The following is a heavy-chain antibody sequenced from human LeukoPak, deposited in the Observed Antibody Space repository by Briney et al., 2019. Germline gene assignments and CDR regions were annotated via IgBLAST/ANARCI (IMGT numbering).Heavy chain of an antibody. D-gene: IGHD5-12*01. V-gene: IGHV4-34*01. Sequence: SETLSLTCAVYGGSFSAYYWSWIRQPPGKGLEWIGDINHSESTNYNPSLKSRVTISVDTSKNQFSLKLSSVTAADTAVYYCARQGYSAYDWIHYYYYYMDVWGEGTTVTVPS. J-gene: IGHJ6*03. CDR3: ARQGYSAYDWIHYYYYYMDV. CDR2: INHSEST. CDR1: GGSFSAYY.